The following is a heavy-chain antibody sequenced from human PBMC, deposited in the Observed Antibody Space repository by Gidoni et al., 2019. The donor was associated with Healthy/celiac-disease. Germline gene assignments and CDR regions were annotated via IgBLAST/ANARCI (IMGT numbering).Heavy chain of an antibody. CDR2: INHSGST. Sequence: QVQLQQWGAGLLTPSETLSLTCAVYGGSFSGYYWSWIRQPPGKGLEWIGEINHSGSTNYNPSLKSRVTISVDTSKNQFSRKLSSVTAADTAVYYCARGRYDFWSGYSHYMDVWGKGTTVTVSS. J-gene: IGHJ6*03. CDR1: GGSFSGYY. V-gene: IGHV4-34*01. D-gene: IGHD3-3*01. CDR3: ARGRYDFWSGYSHYMDV.